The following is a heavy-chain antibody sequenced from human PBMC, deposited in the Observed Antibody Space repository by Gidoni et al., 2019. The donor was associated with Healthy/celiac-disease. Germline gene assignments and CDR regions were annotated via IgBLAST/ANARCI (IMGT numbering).Heavy chain of an antibody. CDR3: ARDQCSGGSCYSSGYNWFDP. CDR2: IIPILGTA. V-gene: IGHV1-69*01. CDR1: GGTFSSYA. J-gene: IGHJ5*02. Sequence: QVQLVQSGAEVKKPGSSVKVSCKASGGTFSSYAISWVRQAPGQGLEWMGGIIPILGTANYAQKFQGRVTITADESTSTAYMELSSLRSEDTAVYYCARDQCSGGSCYSSGYNWFDPWGQGTLVTVSS. D-gene: IGHD2-15*01.